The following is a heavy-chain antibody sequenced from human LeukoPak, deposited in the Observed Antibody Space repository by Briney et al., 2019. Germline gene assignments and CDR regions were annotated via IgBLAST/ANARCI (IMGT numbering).Heavy chain of an antibody. Sequence: GGSLRLSCAASGFTFSTYWMHWVRQAPGKGLEWVSYISSSGNTRYYADSVKGRFTISRDNAKNSLYLQMNSLRAEDTAVYYCARMRRDANWFDPWGQGTLVTVSS. CDR1: GFTFSTYW. CDR2: ISSSGNTR. J-gene: IGHJ5*02. V-gene: IGHV3-11*01. CDR3: ARMRRDANWFDP.